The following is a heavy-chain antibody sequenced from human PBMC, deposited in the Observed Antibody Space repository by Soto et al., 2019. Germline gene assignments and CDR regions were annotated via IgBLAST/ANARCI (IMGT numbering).Heavy chain of an antibody. J-gene: IGHJ6*03. CDR2: ISGSGGST. Sequence: VQLLESGGGLVQPGGSLRLSCAASGFTFRSYAMSWVRQAPGKGLEWVSAISGSGGSTYYADSVKGRFTISRDNSKNKMYLQMSSLRAEDTAVYYCAKDPGWDYYYYMDVWGKGTTVTVSS. CDR1: GFTFRSYA. V-gene: IGHV3-23*01. CDR3: AKDPGWDYYYYMDV. D-gene: IGHD1-26*01.